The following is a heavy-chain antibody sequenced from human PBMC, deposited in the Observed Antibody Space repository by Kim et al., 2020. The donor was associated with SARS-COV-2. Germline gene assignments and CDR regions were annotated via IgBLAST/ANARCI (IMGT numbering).Heavy chain of an antibody. D-gene: IGHD2-2*01. Sequence: GGSLRLSCAASGFTFSNCAMHWVRQAPGKGLEWVSGISWNSGSIGYADSVKGRFTISRDNAKNSLYLQMNSLRAEDTALYYCAKVAIPAATYYYYYYYM. CDR2: ISWNSGSI. CDR3: AKVAIPAATYYYYYYYM. CDR1: GFTFSNCA. J-gene: IGHJ6*03. V-gene: IGHV3-9*01.